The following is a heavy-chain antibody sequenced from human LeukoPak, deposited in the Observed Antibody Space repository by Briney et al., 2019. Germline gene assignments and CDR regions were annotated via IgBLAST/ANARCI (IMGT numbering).Heavy chain of an antibody. D-gene: IGHD3-22*01. CDR3: ARLKFYDSTGYSPGYYMDV. CDR1: GGAIISYY. Sequence: PSETLSLTCSVSGGAIISYYWSWIRQPAGKGPEWIGRIYPTGNTDYNPSLKTQVTMSTDLSKKQFSLRLRSVTAADTAVYYCARLKFYDSTGYSPGYYMDVWGKGTAVTVSS. V-gene: IGHV4-4*07. CDR2: IYPTGNT. J-gene: IGHJ6*03.